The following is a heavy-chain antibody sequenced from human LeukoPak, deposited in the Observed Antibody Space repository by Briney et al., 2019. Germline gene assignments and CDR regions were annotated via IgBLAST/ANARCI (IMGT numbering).Heavy chain of an antibody. D-gene: IGHD3-10*01. Sequence: SETLSLTCTVSGGSISSYYWSWIRQPAGKGLERIGRVYTSGSTNYNPSLKSRVTMSVDMSKNQFSLKLSSVTAADTAVYYCARDGYYYGSGSYPFDPWGQGTLVTVSS. J-gene: IGHJ5*02. CDR3: ARDGYYYGSGSYPFDP. CDR2: VYTSGST. CDR1: GGSISSYY. V-gene: IGHV4-4*07.